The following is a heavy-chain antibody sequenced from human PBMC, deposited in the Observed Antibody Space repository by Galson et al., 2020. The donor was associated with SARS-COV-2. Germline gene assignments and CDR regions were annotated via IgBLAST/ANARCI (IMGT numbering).Heavy chain of an antibody. Sequence: SVKVSCKASGGTFSSYAISWVRQAPGQGLEWMGGIIPIFGTANYAQKFQGRVTITADESTSTAYMELSSLRSEDTAVYYCARTITIFGVVIITHVGYGMDVWGQGTTVTVSS. J-gene: IGHJ6*02. CDR1: GGTFSSYA. D-gene: IGHD3-3*01. V-gene: IGHV1-69*13. CDR3: ARTITIFGVVIITHVGYGMDV. CDR2: IIPIFGTA.